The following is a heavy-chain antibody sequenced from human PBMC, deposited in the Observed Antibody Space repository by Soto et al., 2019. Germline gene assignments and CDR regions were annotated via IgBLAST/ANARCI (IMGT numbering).Heavy chain of an antibody. J-gene: IGHJ4*02. V-gene: IGHV4-39*01. CDR1: GGSISSSSYY. D-gene: IGHD2-15*01. CDR2: IYYSGST. CDR3: ARQKGYCSGGSCYRPRVFDY. Sequence: PAETLSLTCTVSGGSISSSSYYWGWIRQPPGKGLEWIGSIYYSGSTYYNPSLKSRVTISVDTSKNQFSLKLSSVTAADTAVYYCARQKGYCSGGSCYRPRVFDYWGQGTLVTVSS.